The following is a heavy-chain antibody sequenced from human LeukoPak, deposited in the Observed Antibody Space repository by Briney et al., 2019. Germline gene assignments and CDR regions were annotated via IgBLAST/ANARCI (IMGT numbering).Heavy chain of an antibody. CDR1: GGSTSGYY. CDR3: ARSRQNYYESGGYYFDY. J-gene: IGHJ4*02. Sequence: SETLSLTCTVSGGSTSGYYWSWIRQPPGKGLEWIGYIYYSGSTKYNPSLKSRVTISLDTSKYQFSLKLSSVTAADTALYYCARSRQNYYESGGYYFDYWGQGTVVTVSS. V-gene: IGHV4-59*01. CDR2: IYYSGST. D-gene: IGHD3-22*01.